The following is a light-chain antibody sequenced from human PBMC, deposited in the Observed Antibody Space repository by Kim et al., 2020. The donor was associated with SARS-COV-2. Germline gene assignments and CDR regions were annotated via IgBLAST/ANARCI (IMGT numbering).Light chain of an antibody. Sequence: ASIKLSRTLNSGHSSYAIDWHQQQAQKGTRYLMKVNSDGSNIKGDGIPDRFSGSSSGAERYLTISRLQTEDEADYYCQTWGTGTWVFGGGTKVTVL. CDR2: VNSDGSN. V-gene: IGLV4-69*01. CDR1: SGHSSYA. CDR3: QTWGTGTWV. J-gene: IGLJ3*02.